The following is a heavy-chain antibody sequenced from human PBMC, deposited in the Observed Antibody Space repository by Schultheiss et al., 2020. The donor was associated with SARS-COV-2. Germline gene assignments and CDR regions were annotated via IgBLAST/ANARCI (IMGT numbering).Heavy chain of an antibody. Sequence: GSLRLSCAASGFIFSTSAMTWVRQLPGKRLEWVASISGSGSGIYYADSVKGRFTISRDKSKSTLDLHMNNLRVEDTAVYYCARDSAAAETFFDYWGQGTLVTVSS. CDR2: ISGSGSGI. D-gene: IGHD6-13*01. CDR1: GFIFSTSA. V-gene: IGHV3-23*01. J-gene: IGHJ4*02. CDR3: ARDSAAAETFFDY.